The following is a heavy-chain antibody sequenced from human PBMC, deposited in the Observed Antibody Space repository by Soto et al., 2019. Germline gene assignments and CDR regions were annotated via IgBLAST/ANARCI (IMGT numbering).Heavy chain of an antibody. Sequence: QVQLVETGGGVVQPGRSLRLSCAASGFTFSSYGMHWVRQAPGKGLEWVAVIWYDGSNKYYADSVKGRFTISRDNSKNTLYLQMNSLRAEDTAVYYCARDAFHYYGSGGTYYYYYGMDVWGQGTTVTVSS. J-gene: IGHJ6*02. D-gene: IGHD3-10*01. CDR1: GFTFSSYG. CDR3: ARDAFHYYGSGGTYYYYYGMDV. CDR2: IWYDGSNK. V-gene: IGHV3-33*01.